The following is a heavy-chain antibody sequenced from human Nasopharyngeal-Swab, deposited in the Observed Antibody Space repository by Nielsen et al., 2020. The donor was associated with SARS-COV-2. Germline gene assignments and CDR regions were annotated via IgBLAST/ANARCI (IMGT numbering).Heavy chain of an antibody. D-gene: IGHD3-10*01. J-gene: IGHJ5*02. V-gene: IGHV4-39*01. Sequence: WRRKSRWTRLEWFGSIHYSGSSFYNPSLKSRVTISVDASKNQFSLELNSVTAADTAVYYCARRRIPITRGIKGWFDPWGQGTLVTVSS. CDR3: ARRRIPITRGIKGWFDP. CDR2: IHYSGSS.